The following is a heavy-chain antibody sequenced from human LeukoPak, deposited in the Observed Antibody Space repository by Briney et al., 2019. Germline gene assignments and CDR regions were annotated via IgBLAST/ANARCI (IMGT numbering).Heavy chain of an antibody. V-gene: IGHV3-15*01. CDR2: IKSKTDGGTT. D-gene: IGHD3-22*01. CDR1: GFIFSNAW. CDR3: TTITMIVVVFDY. J-gene: IGHJ4*02. Sequence: SGGSLRLSCAASGFIFSNAWMSWVRQAPGKGLEWVGRIKSKTDGGTTDYAAPVKGRFTISRDDSKNTLYLQMNSLKTEDTAVYYCTTITMIVVVFDYWGQGTLVTVSS.